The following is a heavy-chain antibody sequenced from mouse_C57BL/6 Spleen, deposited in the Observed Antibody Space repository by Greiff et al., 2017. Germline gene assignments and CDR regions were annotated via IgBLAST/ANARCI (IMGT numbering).Heavy chain of an antibody. CDR1: GYTFTSYW. CDR3: ASPHYGSSNFDV. D-gene: IGHD1-1*01. J-gene: IGHJ1*03. CDR2: INPSNGGT. Sequence: QVQLQQPGTELVKPGASVKLSCKASGYTFTSYWMHWVKQRPGQGLEWLGNINPSNGGTNSNEKFKSKATLTVDKSSSTAYMQLSSLTSEDSAVYYCASPHYGSSNFDVWGTGTTVTVSS. V-gene: IGHV1-53*01.